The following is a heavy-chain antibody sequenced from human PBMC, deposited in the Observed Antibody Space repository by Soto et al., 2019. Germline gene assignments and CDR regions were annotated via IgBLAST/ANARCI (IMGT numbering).Heavy chain of an antibody. D-gene: IGHD5-12*01. J-gene: IGHJ4*02. CDR2: IKQDGSEK. CDR1: GFAFSGYW. CDR3: ARATSVDAY. Sequence: EVQLVGSGGDLVQPGGSLRLYCAASGFAFSGYWMSWVRQAPGKGLEGVANIKQDGSEKYYVDSVKGRFTISRDNAKNSLYLQMNSLRVEDTAVYYCARATSVDAYWGQGTLVTVSS. V-gene: IGHV3-7*01.